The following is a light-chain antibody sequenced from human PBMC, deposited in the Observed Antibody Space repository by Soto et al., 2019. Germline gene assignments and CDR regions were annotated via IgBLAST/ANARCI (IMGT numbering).Light chain of an antibody. Sequence: EIVMTQSPPSLTVTPGEPASISCSSSQRLLHSNGNIFLDWYLQKPGQSPQLLIYLGFNRASGVTDRVSGSGAGTDFTLKISRVEAEDSGVYYCMQALQTPYTVGQGTKLEIK. V-gene: IGKV2-28*01. J-gene: IGKJ2*01. CDR3: MQALQTPYT. CDR2: LGF. CDR1: QRLLHSNGNIF.